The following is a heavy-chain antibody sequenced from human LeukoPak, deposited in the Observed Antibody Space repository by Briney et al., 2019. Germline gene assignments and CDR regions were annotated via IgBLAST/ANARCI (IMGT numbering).Heavy chain of an antibody. CDR3: ARAGLEVSGSYWLGK. J-gene: IGHJ4*02. CDR2: IYTSGST. V-gene: IGHV4-61*02. CDR1: GGSISSGSYY. D-gene: IGHD3-10*01. Sequence: PSETLSLTCTVSGGSISSGSYYWSWIRQPAGKGLEWIGRIYTSGSTNYNPSLKSRVTISVDTSKNQFSLKLSSVTAEDTALYYCARAGLEVSGSYWLGKWGQGTLVTVSS.